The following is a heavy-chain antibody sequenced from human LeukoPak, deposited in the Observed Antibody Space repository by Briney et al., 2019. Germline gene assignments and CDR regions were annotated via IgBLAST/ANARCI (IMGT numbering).Heavy chain of an antibody. CDR1: GFTVSSNY. V-gene: IGHV3-53*01. CDR3: AWQQVVRAAFDI. J-gene: IGHJ3*02. CDR2: IYSGGKT. D-gene: IGHD6-13*01. Sequence: PGGSLRLSCAASGFTVSSNYVSWVRQAPGKGLEWVSVIYSGGKTYYADSVKGRFTISRDNSKNTLYLQMNSLRAEDTAVYYCAWQQVVRAAFDIWGQGTMVTVSS.